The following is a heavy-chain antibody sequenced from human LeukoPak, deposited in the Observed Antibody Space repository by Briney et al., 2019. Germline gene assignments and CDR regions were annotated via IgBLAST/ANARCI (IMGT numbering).Heavy chain of an antibody. CDR3: LRGDRRDY. CDR2: IDSSGGYM. CDR1: GFTFNTYS. V-gene: IGHV3-21*06. Sequence: GGSLRLSCEASGFTFNTYSMNWARPAPGKGLEWVSSIDSSGGYMFYADSVKGRFIISRDHAKDPLYLQMNSLRVEDTAVYYCLRGDRRDYWGRGTLVTVSS. J-gene: IGHJ4*02.